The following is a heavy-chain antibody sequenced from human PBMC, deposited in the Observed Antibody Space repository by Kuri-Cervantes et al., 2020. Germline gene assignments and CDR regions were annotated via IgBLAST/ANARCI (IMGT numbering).Heavy chain of an antibody. Sequence: GSLRLSCAVYGGSFSGYYWSWIRQPPGKGLEWIGEINHSGSTNYNPSLKSRVTISVDTSKNQFSLKLSSVTAADTAVYYCAKDLYGGKGAAAFDIWGQGTMVTVSS. V-gene: IGHV4-34*01. CDR3: AKDLYGGKGAAAFDI. CDR2: INHSGST. J-gene: IGHJ3*02. D-gene: IGHD4-23*01. CDR1: GGSFSGYY.